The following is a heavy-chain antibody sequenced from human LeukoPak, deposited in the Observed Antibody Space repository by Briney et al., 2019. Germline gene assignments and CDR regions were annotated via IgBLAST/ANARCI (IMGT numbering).Heavy chain of an antibody. V-gene: IGHV4-30-4*01. Sequence: SETLSLTCTVSGGSISSGDYYWSWIRQPPGKGLEWIGYIYYSGSTYYNPSLKSRVTISVDTSKNQFSLKLSSVTAADTAVYYCAREDGDSNWFDPRGQGTLVTVSS. D-gene: IGHD4-17*01. CDR2: IYYSGST. J-gene: IGHJ5*02. CDR3: AREDGDSNWFDP. CDR1: GGSISSGDYY.